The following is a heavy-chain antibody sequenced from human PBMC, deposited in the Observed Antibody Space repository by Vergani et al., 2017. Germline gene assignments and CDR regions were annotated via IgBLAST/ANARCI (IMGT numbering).Heavy chain of an antibody. J-gene: IGHJ6*02. Sequence: QVQLVESGGGLVKPGGSLRLSCAASGFTFSDYYMSWIRQAPGKGLEWVSYISSSGSTIYYADSVKGRFTISRDNAKNSLYLQMNSLRAEDTAVYYCARGEGYCSGGSCYVSHYYYYGMDVWGQGTTVTVSS. CDR3: ARGEGYCSGGSCYVSHYYYYGMDV. D-gene: IGHD2-15*01. CDR1: GFTFSDYY. CDR2: ISSSGSTI. V-gene: IGHV3-11*01.